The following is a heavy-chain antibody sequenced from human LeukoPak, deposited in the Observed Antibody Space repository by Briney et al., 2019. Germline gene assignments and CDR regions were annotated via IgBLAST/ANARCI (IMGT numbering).Heavy chain of an antibody. J-gene: IGHJ3*02. CDR2: IKSKTDGETT. CDR1: GFTFSHAW. D-gene: IGHD6-13*01. Sequence: GGSLRLSCAASGFTFSHAWMTWVRQAPGKGLEWVGRIKSKTDGETTEYAAPAKGRFTISRDDSQNTLYLQMNSLRAEDTAVYYCARVDSSSWSYAFDIWGQGAMVTVSS. CDR3: ARVDSSSWSYAFDI. V-gene: IGHV3-15*05.